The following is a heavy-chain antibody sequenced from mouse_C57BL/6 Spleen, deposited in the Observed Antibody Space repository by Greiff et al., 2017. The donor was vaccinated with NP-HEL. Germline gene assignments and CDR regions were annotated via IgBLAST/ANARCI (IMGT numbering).Heavy chain of an antibody. Sequence: QVQLQQPGAELVRPGSSVKLSCKASGYTFTSYWMDWVKQRPGQGLEWIGNIYPSDSETHYNQKFKDKATLTVDKSSSTAYMQLSSLTSEDSAVYYCASSRYRMYYFDYWGQGTTLTVSS. D-gene: IGHD1-1*01. CDR2: IYPSDSET. J-gene: IGHJ2*01. CDR1: GYTFTSYW. V-gene: IGHV1-61*01. CDR3: ASSRYRMYYFDY.